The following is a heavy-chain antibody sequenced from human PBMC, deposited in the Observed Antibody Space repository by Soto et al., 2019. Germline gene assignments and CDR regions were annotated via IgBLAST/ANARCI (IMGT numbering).Heavy chain of an antibody. Sequence: SATLSLTCAVSGGSISSSNWWSWVRQPPGKGLEWIGEIYHSGSTNYNPSLKSRVTISVDKSKNQFSLKLSSVTAADTAVYYCAREGGYFDSSGSGVYHYHGVDVWGQGTTVTVS. J-gene: IGHJ6*02. CDR3: AREGGYFDSSGSGVYHYHGVDV. V-gene: IGHV4-4*02. D-gene: IGHD3-22*01. CDR1: GGSISSSNW. CDR2: IYHSGST.